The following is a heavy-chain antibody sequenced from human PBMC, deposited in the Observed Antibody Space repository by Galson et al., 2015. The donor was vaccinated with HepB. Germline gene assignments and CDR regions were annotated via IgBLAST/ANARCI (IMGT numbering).Heavy chain of an antibody. Sequence: SVKVSCKASGYTFTSYGISWVRQAPGQGLEWMGRISAYNGNTNYAQKLQGRVTMTTDTSTSTAYMELRSLRSDDTAVYYCARDEDPGNYGSGSYYYYGMDVWGQGTTVTVSS. D-gene: IGHD3-10*01. J-gene: IGHJ6*02. CDR1: GYTFTSYG. CDR3: ARDEDPGNYGSGSYYYYGMDV. V-gene: IGHV1-18*01. CDR2: ISAYNGNT.